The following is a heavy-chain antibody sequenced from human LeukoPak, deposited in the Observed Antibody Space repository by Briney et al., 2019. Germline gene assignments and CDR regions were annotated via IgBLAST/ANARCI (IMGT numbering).Heavy chain of an antibody. Sequence: SVKVSCKASEGTFSSYAISWVRQAPGQGLEWMGGIIPIFGTANYAQKFQGRVTITADESTSTAYMELSSLRSEDTAVYYCARKPFIKKPHPLDYWGQGTLVTVSS. CDR1: EGTFSSYA. J-gene: IGHJ4*02. CDR2: IIPIFGTA. D-gene: IGHD3-10*01. V-gene: IGHV1-69*13. CDR3: ARKPFIKKPHPLDY.